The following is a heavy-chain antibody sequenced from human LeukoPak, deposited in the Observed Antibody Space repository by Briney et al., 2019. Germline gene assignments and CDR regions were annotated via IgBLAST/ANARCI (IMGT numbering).Heavy chain of an antibody. CDR1: GGSISSYY. Sequence: SETLSLTRTVSGGSISSYYWSWIRQPPGKGLEWIGYIYYSGSTNYNPSLKSRVTISVDTSKNQFSLKLSSVTAADTAVYYCARVGYDSSGYYDLWGRGTLVTVSS. V-gene: IGHV4-59*01. J-gene: IGHJ2*01. D-gene: IGHD3-22*01. CDR3: ARVGYDSSGYYDL. CDR2: IYYSGST.